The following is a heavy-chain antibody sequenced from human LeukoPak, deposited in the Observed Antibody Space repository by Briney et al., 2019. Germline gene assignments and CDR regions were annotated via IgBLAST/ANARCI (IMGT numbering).Heavy chain of an antibody. CDR1: GFTFNTYE. CDR3: TTDADYYDSSGFSLRLDY. V-gene: IGHV3-15*01. Sequence: GGSLRLSCEASGFTFNTYEINWVRQAPGKGLEWVGRIKSKTDGGTTDYAAPVKGRFTISRDDSKNTLYLQMNSLKTEDTAVYYCTTDADYYDSSGFSLRLDYWGQGTLVTVSS. D-gene: IGHD3-22*01. J-gene: IGHJ4*02. CDR2: IKSKTDGGTT.